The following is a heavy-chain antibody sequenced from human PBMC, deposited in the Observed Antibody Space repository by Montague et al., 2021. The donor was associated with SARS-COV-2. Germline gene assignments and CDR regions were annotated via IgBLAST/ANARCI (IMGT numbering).Heavy chain of an antibody. Sequence: SETLSLTCTVSGGSISSYFWSWIRQPPGKGLEWIGYIHHSGSTNYNPSLKSRVTISVDTSKNQFSLKLRSVTAADTAVYYCARDGDSSSWYWSDHWGQGTLVTVSS. CDR3: ARDGDSSSWYWSDH. V-gene: IGHV4-59*13. J-gene: IGHJ5*02. CDR1: GGSISSYF. CDR2: IHHSGST. D-gene: IGHD6-13*01.